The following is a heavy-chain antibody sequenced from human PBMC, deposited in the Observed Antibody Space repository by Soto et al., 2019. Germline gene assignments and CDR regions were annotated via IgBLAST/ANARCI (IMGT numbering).Heavy chain of an antibody. Sequence: ASVKVSCKASGYTFTSYDINWVRQATGQGLEWMGWMNPNSGNTGYAQKFQGRVTMTRNTSISTAYMELSSLRSEDTAVYSCARGPRLLWFGELLRYYMDVWGKGTTVTVSS. J-gene: IGHJ6*03. D-gene: IGHD3-10*01. CDR3: ARGPRLLWFGELLRYYMDV. CDR1: GYTFTSYD. CDR2: MNPNSGNT. V-gene: IGHV1-8*01.